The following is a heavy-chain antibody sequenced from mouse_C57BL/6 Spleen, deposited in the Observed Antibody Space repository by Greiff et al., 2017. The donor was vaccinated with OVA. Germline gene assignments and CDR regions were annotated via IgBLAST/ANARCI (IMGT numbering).Heavy chain of an antibody. CDR3: ARAEDY. CDR1: GYTFTSYW. CDR2: IDPSDSYT. Sequence: QVQLQQSGAELVRPGPSVKLSCKASGYTFTSYWMHWVKQRPGQGLEWIGVIDPSDSYTNYNQKFKGKATLTVDTSSSTAYMQLSSLTSEDSAVYYCARAEDYWGQGTTLTVSS. V-gene: IGHV1-59*01. J-gene: IGHJ2*01.